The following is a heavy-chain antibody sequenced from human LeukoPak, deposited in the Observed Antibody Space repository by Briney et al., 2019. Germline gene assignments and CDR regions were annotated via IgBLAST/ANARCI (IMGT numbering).Heavy chain of an antibody. V-gene: IGHV3-23*01. Sequence: GGSLRLSCAASGFSFTTYAMSWVRQPPGKGLECLSTVSDSGAETYYADSVKGRFTISRDNSWNTVYLQMYSLRADDTAVYYCAKSHSVAQRGYYDYWGQGTLVTVSS. J-gene: IGHJ4*02. D-gene: IGHD4-23*01. CDR2: VSDSGAET. CDR3: AKSHSVAQRGYYDY. CDR1: GFSFTTYA.